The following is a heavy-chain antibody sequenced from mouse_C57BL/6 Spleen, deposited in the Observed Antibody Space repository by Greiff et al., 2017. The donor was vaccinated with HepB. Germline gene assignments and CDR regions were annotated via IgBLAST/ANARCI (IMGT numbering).Heavy chain of an antibody. CDR1: GFTFSSYG. CDR3: ARRSNPAWFAY. D-gene: IGHD2-5*01. V-gene: IGHV5-6*01. J-gene: IGHJ3*01. CDR2: ISSGGSYT. Sequence: EVKLQESGGDLVKPGGSLKLSCAASGFTFSSYGMSWVRQTPDKRLEWVATISSGGSYTYYPDSVKGRFTISRDNAKNTLYLQMSSLKSEDTAMYYCARRSNPAWFAYWGQGTLVTVSA.